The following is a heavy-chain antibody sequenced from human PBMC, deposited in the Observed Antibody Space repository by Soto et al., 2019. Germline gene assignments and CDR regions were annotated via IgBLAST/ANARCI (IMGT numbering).Heavy chain of an antibody. CDR1: GFTFSRYV. V-gene: IGHV3-30*18. Sequence: QVQLVESGGGVVQPGRSLRLSCAASGFTFSRYVMHWVRQAPGKGLEGVAAISYDGSNKYYADSVKGRFTVFRDNSKNTLYLHMNSLRDDDTAVYYCAKVQITFWGALGQSLLSFCYALDVWGQGTTVTVSS. J-gene: IGHJ6*02. CDR3: AKVQITFWGALGQSLLSFCYALDV. CDR2: ISYDGSNK. D-gene: IGHD3-16*01.